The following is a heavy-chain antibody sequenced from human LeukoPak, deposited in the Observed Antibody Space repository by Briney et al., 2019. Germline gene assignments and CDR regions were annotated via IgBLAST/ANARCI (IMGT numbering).Heavy chain of an antibody. CDR1: GFTFSSYA. Sequence: GGSLRLSCAASGFTFSSYAMSWVRQAPGKGLEWVSAISGSGGSTYYADSVKGRFTISRGNSKNTLYLQMNSLRAEDTAVYYCAGGRTTSGYSYWGQGTLVTVSS. CDR3: AGGRTTSGYSY. D-gene: IGHD5-12*01. J-gene: IGHJ4*02. CDR2: ISGSGGST. V-gene: IGHV3-23*01.